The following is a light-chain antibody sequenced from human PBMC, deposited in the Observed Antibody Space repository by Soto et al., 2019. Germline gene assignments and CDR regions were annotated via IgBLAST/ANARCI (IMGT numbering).Light chain of an antibody. J-gene: IGLJ2*01. Sequence: LTQPASVSGSPGQSITISCTGTRNDVGNYDYVSWYQQHPGKAPKVVIYGVSYRPSGVSNRFAGSKSGNTASLTISGLRAEDEAEYYCSSYTSSSTLVFGGGTKVTVL. V-gene: IGLV2-14*01. CDR2: GVS. CDR1: RNDVGNYDY. CDR3: SSYTSSSTLV.